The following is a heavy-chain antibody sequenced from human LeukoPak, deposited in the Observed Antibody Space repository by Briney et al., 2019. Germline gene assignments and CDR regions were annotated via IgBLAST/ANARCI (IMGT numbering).Heavy chain of an antibody. J-gene: IGHJ6*02. CDR1: GGSISSSSYY. D-gene: IGHD3-3*01. CDR3: VSYYDFWSGYYQGTGMDV. CDR2: IYYSGST. V-gene: IGHV4-39*01. Sequence: SETLSLTCTVSGGSISSSSYYWGWIRQPPGKGLEWIGSIYYSGSTYYNPSLKSRVTISVDTSKNQFSLKLSSVTAADTAVYYCVSYYDFWSGYYQGTGMDVWGQGTTVTVSS.